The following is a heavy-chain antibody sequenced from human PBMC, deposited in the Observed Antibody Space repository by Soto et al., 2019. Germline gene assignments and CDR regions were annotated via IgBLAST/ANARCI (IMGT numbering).Heavy chain of an antibody. Sequence: GGSLRLSCAASGFTFSSYEMNWVRQAPGKGLEWVSYISSSGSTIYYADSVKGRFTISRDNAKDSLYLQMNSLRAEDTAVYYCARDRASPCSPMPKVLCYYYGMDVWGQGTTVTVSS. CDR2: ISSSGSTI. CDR3: ARDRASPCSPMPKVLCYYYGMDV. CDR1: GFTFSSYE. D-gene: IGHD2-15*01. V-gene: IGHV3-48*03. J-gene: IGHJ6*02.